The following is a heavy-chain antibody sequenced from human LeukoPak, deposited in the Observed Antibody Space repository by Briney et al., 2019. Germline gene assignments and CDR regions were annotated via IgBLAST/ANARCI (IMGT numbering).Heavy chain of an antibody. CDR1: GFTFDEYR. J-gene: IGHJ4*02. CDR2: INWNGGST. V-gene: IGHV3-20*01. D-gene: IGHD1-1*01. CDR3: ARAGGGLEVGSFDY. Sequence: GGSLTLLCAPSGFTFDEYRMRWARHPTGRGREWVSGINWNGGSTGYADSVKDRFTISRDNAKNSLYLQMNSLRAEDTALYHCARAGGGLEVGSFDYWGQGTLVTVPS.